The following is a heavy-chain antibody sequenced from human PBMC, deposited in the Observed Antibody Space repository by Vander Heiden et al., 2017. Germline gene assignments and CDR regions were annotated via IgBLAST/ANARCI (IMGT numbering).Heavy chain of an antibody. V-gene: IGHV4-59*01. Sequence: QVQLQESGPGLVKPSETLSLTCTVSGGSISSYYWSWIRQPPGQGLEWIGYIYNSGSTKTNPSLKSRDTISEETSKNQFSLKLSAVTAADTAVYYCARDQSHYRNYIDAFDIWGQGTMVTVSS. CDR2: IYNSGST. D-gene: IGHD4-4*01. J-gene: IGHJ3*02. CDR1: GGSISSYY. CDR3: ARDQSHYRNYIDAFDI.